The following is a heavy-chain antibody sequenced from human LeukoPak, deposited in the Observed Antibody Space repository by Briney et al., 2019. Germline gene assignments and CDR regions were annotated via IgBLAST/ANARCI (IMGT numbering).Heavy chain of an antibody. Sequence: GGSLRLSCSASGFTFSSDAMSWVRQAPGKGLEWVSAISGSGAGTHYADSMKGRFTISRDTSKNTLYLQMNSLRAEDTAVYYCVTSSAYYWGQGTLVTVSS. J-gene: IGHJ4*02. D-gene: IGHD2-2*01. CDR2: ISGSGAGT. CDR3: VTSSAYY. V-gene: IGHV3-23*01. CDR1: GFTFSSDA.